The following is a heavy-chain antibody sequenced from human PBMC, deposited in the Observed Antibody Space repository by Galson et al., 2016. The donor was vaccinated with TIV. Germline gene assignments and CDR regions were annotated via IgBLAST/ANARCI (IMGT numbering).Heavy chain of an antibody. V-gene: IGHV6-1*01. Sequence: CAISGDSVSSNSAAWNWIRQSPSRGLEWLGRTYCRSRCYYDYAVSVKSRITIESDTSKNQFSLQLNSVTSEDTAVYYCARAAGRNGATCHATCESFESWGQGTKVTVSS. CDR1: GDSVSSNSAA. D-gene: IGHD3-10*01. CDR3: ARAAGRNGATCHATCESFES. CDR2: TYCRSRCYY. J-gene: IGHJ3*01.